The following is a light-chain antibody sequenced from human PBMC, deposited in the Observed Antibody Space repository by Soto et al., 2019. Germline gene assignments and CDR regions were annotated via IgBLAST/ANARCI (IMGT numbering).Light chain of an antibody. CDR3: CSYAGSSTPEVV. CDR2: EGS. V-gene: IGLV2-23*01. CDR1: SSDVGSYNL. Sequence: QAVVTQPASVSGSPGQSITISCTGTSSDVGSYNLVSWYQQHPGKAPKLMIYEGSKRPSGVSNRFSGSKSGNTASLTISGLQAEDEADYYCCSYAGSSTPEVVFGGGTKVTVL. J-gene: IGLJ2*01.